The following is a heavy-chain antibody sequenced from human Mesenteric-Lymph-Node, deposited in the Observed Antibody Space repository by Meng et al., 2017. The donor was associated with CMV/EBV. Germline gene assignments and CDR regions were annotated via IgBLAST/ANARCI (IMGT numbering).Heavy chain of an antibody. D-gene: IGHD3-3*01. CDR3: ATKVAADFGVVTTSYYNYYYGVDV. V-gene: IGHV1-2*02. J-gene: IGHJ6*02. CDR2: IDPNSGGT. Sequence: ASVKVSCKASGYTFTGYYIHWVRQAPGQGLEWMGWIDPNSGGTNYAQKFQGRVTMTRDTSISTVYMELSRLRSDDTAVYYCATKVAADFGVVTTSYYNYYYGVDVWGQGTTVTVSS. CDR1: GYTFTGYY.